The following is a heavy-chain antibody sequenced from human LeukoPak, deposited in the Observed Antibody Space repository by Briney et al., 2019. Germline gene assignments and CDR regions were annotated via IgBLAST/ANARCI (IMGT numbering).Heavy chain of an antibody. D-gene: IGHD1-14*01. CDR1: GDSVSNTRSA. V-gene: IGHV6-1*01. CDR3: ARVNSWTEEPDTGFDY. CDR2: TYYRSKWYN. Sequence: SQTLSLTCAISGDSVSNTRSAWNWIRHSPSPGLEWLGRTYYRSKWYNDYALSVRSRITINPDTSKNQFSLHLNSVTPEDTAVYFCARVNSWTEEPDTGFDYWGQGTLVTVSS. J-gene: IGHJ4*02.